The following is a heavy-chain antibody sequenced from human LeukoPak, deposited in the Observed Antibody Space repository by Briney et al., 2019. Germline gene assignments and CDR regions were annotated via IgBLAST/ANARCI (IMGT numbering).Heavy chain of an antibody. CDR2: IRHDGGDK. V-gene: IGHV3-33*01. Sequence: GGSLRLSCAASGFTFSTYTMHWVRQAPGKGLEWVALIRHDGGDKFYADSAKGRFTVSRDNSKNTLYLQMSSLRAEDTAVYFCAREENWNYALTWGRGTLVTVSS. D-gene: IGHD1-7*01. CDR3: AREENWNYALT. CDR1: GFTFSTYT. J-gene: IGHJ4*02.